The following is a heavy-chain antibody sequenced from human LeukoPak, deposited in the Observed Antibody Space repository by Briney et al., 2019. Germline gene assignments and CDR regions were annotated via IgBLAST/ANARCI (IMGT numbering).Heavy chain of an antibody. CDR1: GFNYNSYS. CDR2: ISGSSSHI. CDR3: ARSGDYGYFDL. V-gene: IGHV3-21*01. J-gene: IGHJ2*01. Sequence: GGSLRLSCAASGFNYNSYSINWVRQAPGKGLEWVSSISGSSSHIYEVDSVKGRFTISRDNAKNSLYLQMNSLRAEDTALYYCARSGDYGYFDLWGRGTLVTVSS. D-gene: IGHD4-17*01.